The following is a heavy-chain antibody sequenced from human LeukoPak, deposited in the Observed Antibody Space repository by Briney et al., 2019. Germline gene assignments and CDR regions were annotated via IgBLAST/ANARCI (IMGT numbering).Heavy chain of an antibody. Sequence: SETLSLTCTVSGGSISSSSYYWGWIRQPPGKGLEWIGEINHSGSTNYNPSLKSRVTISVDTSKNQFSLKLSSVTAADTAVYYCARDEGSSGWYRLDYWGQGTLVTVSS. CDR1: GGSISSSSYY. V-gene: IGHV4-39*07. J-gene: IGHJ4*02. CDR3: ARDEGSSGWYRLDY. CDR2: INHSGST. D-gene: IGHD6-19*01.